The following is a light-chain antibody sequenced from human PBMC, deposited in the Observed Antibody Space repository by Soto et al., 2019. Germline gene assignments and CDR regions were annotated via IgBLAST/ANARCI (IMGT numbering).Light chain of an antibody. CDR3: RSYDRSLSGWV. CDR2: GNS. Sequence: QPVLTQPPSVSGAPGQRVTISYTGSSSNIGAGYDVHWYQQLPGTAPKLLIYGNSNRPSGVPDRFSGSKSGTSASLALTGLQAEDEADYYCRSYDRSLSGWVFGGGTKLTVL. V-gene: IGLV1-40*01. CDR1: SSNIGAGYD. J-gene: IGLJ3*02.